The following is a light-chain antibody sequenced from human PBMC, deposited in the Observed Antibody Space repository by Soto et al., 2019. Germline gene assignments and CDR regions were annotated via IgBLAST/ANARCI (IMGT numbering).Light chain of an antibody. CDR2: AAS. CDR3: QQGYRPPRT. V-gene: IGKV1-39*01. Sequence: DIQMTQSPSFLSASVGDRVSISCRANQSISTYLNWYQHKPGKAPKFLIHAASSLQSRVPSRFSGSGSGTEFTLTISSLQHEDFATYYCQQGYRPPRTFGQGTKVDIK. J-gene: IGKJ1*01. CDR1: QSISTY.